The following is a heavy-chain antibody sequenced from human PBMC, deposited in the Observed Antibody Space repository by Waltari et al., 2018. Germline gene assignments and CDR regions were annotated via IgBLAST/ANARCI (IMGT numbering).Heavy chain of an antibody. CDR1: GFTFSSYA. V-gene: IGHV3-30-3*01. D-gene: IGHD2-15*01. Sequence: QVQLVESGGGVVQPGRSLRLSCAASGFTFSSYAMHWVRQAPGKGLEWVAVISYDGINKYYADSVKGRFTISRDNSKNTLYLQMNSLRAEDTAVYYCARGGPRYCSGGSCSYYFDYWGQGTLVTVSS. J-gene: IGHJ4*02. CDR2: ISYDGINK. CDR3: ARGGPRYCSGGSCSYYFDY.